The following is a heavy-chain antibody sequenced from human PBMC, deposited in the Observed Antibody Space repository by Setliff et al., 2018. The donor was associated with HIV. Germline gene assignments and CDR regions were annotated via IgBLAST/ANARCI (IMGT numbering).Heavy chain of an antibody. CDR3: ARWTVGELDHFDS. Sequence: LSLTCTVSGGSLSGDYWSWIRQSPGKGLEWIGYIHTRGSINYIPSLKTRATVSLDTSKNQFFLRLTSVTAADTAMYYCARWTVGELDHFDSWGQGTPVTVSS. J-gene: IGHJ4*02. CDR1: GGSLSGDY. D-gene: IGHD4-17*01. CDR2: IHTRGSI. V-gene: IGHV4-4*09.